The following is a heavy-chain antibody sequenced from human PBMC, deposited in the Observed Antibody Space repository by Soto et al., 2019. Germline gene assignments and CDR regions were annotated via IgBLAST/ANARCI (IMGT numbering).Heavy chain of an antibody. J-gene: IGHJ4*02. CDR1: GYTFTSYA. D-gene: IGHD3-10*01. V-gene: IGHV1-3*01. CDR3: ARSPGGPMTPGDY. CDR2: INAGSGNT. Sequence: GASVKVSCKASGYTFTSYAMHWVRQAPGQRLEWMGWINAGSGNTKYSQKFQGRVTITRDTSASTAYMELSSLRSEDTAVYYCARSPGGPMTPGDYWGQGTLVTVSS.